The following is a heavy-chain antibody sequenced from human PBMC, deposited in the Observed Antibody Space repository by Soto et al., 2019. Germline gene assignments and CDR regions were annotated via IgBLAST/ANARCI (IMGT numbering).Heavy chain of an antibody. V-gene: IGHV1-69*01. CDR2: IIPIFGTA. D-gene: IGHD2-15*01. Sequence: QVQLVQSGAEVKKPGSSVKVSCKASGGTFSSYAISWVRQAPGQGLEWMGGIIPIFGTANYAQKFQGRVTIPADESTSTAYMELSSLRSEDTAVYYCARENCSGGSCYSGWGQNWFDPWGQGTLVTVSS. CDR1: GGTFSSYA. CDR3: ARENCSGGSCYSGWGQNWFDP. J-gene: IGHJ5*02.